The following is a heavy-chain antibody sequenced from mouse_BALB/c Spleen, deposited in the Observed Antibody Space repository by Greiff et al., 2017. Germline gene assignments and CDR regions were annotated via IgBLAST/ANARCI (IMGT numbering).Heavy chain of an antibody. D-gene: IGHD1-1*01. CDR3: ARRIYYGSSYDYFDY. CDR2: INPYNDGT. CDR1: GYTFTSYV. V-gene: IGHV1-14*01. Sequence: EVQVVESGPELVKPGASVKMSCKASGYTFTSYVMHWVKQKPGQGLEWIGYINPYNDGTKYNEKFKGKATLTSDKSSSTAYMELSSLTSEDSAVYYCARRIYYGSSYDYFDYWGQGTTLTVSS. J-gene: IGHJ2*01.